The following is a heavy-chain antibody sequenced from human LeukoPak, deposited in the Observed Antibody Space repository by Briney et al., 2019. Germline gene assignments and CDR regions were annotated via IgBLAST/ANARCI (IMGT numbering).Heavy chain of an antibody. CDR1: GFTLSNAW. J-gene: IGHJ4*02. V-gene: IGHV3-15*01. Sequence: KPGGSLRLSCAASGFTLSNAWMSWVRQAPGKGLEWVGRIKTKSEGGTTDYAAPVKGRFTLSRDDSKNTLYLQMNSLKTEDTAVHYCTTDPPGVYWGQGTLVAVSS. CDR3: TTDPPGVY. CDR2: IKTKSEGGTT.